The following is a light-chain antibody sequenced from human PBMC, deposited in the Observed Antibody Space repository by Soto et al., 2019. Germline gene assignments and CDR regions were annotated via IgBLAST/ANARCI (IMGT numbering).Light chain of an antibody. V-gene: IGLV1-40*01. J-gene: IGLJ2*01. CDR2: GNT. CDR3: QSYDTGLSGPVV. CDR1: GSNIGAGFD. Sequence: QSVLTQPPSLSGAPGQNIIISCTGGGSNIGAGFDVHWYQQLPGTAPKLLIYGNTNRPSGVPDRFPGSKSGTSASLVITGLQAEDEADYYCQSYDTGLSGPVVFGGGTKVTVL.